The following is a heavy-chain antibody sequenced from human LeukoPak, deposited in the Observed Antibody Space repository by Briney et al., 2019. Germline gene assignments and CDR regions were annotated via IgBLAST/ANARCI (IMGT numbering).Heavy chain of an antibody. CDR2: ISFDGSEK. CDR1: GFTFSSYG. D-gene: IGHD3-9*01. V-gene: IGHV3-30*03. Sequence: PGGSLRLSCAASGFTFSSYGMHWVRQAPGKGLEWVALISFDGSEKFYADSVKGRFTISRDNSKNTLYLQMNSLRAEDTAVYYCTRDLMDYDVSTGLHHYYMDVWGQGTTVTVSS. J-gene: IGHJ6*02. CDR3: TRDLMDYDVSTGLHHYYMDV.